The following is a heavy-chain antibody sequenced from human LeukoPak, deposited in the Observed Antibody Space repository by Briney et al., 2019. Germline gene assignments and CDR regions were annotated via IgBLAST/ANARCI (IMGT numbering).Heavy chain of an antibody. J-gene: IGHJ4*02. V-gene: IGHV1-18*01. CDR2: INANNGKT. CDR1: GDNFTTFS. D-gene: IGHD3-16*02. Sequence: ASVKVSCKASGDNFTTFSIAWGREGPGQGLEWMGWINANNGKTHNAQKFHDRVTMTTDTSTNTAYVELRGLKSDDTALYYCSRASTFGAVVDFNFWGQGTLVTVSS. CDR3: SRASTFGAVVDFNF.